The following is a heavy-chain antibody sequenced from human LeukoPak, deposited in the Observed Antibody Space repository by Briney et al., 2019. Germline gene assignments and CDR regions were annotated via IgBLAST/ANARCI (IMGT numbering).Heavy chain of an antibody. CDR2: INPNSGCT. Sequence: ASVKVSCKASGYTFTGYYIHWVRQAPGQGLEWMGWINPNSGCTNYAQKFQDRVSVIRDTSISTVYMELSRLTFDDTALYYCARDLATVATPDFDYWGQGALVTVSS. CDR1: GYTFTGYY. D-gene: IGHD4-23*01. V-gene: IGHV1-2*02. J-gene: IGHJ4*02. CDR3: ARDLATVATPDFDY.